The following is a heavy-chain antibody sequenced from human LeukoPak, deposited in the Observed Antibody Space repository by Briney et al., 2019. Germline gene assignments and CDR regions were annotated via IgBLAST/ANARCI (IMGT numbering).Heavy chain of an antibody. CDR1: GGSISSYY. D-gene: IGHD3-3*01. J-gene: IGHJ5*02. Sequence: SETLSLTCTVSGGSISSYYWSWIRQPPGKGLEWIGYIYYSGSTNYNPSLKSRVTISVDTSKNQFSLKLSSVTAADTAVYYCARVYYDFWSGYSNWFDPWGQGTLVTASS. CDR3: ARVYYDFWSGYSNWFDP. V-gene: IGHV4-59*01. CDR2: IYYSGST.